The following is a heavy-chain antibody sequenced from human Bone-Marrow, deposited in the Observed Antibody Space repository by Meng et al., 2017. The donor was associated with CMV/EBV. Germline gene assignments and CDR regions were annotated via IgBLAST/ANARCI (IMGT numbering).Heavy chain of an antibody. CDR1: GITFSNHG. D-gene: IGHD3-3*01. CDR2: IRNDGSDK. J-gene: IGHJ4*02. CDR3: AKDKGLRFLECFSV. V-gene: IGHV3-30*02. Sequence: GGSLRLSCAASGITFSNHGMHWVRQAPGKGLEWVAFIRNDGSDKYYADSVKGRFTISRDNSKNMLYMQMNSLRAEDTAVYYCAKDKGLRFLECFSVGGQGTLVTSPQ.